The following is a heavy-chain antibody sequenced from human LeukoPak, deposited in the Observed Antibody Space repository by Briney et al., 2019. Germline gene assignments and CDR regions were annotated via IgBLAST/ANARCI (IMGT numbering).Heavy chain of an antibody. CDR1: GFTFSSLA. CDR2: FGGGGRDST. J-gene: IGHJ4*02. Sequence: PGGSLRLSCVASGFTFSSLAMSWVRQAPGKGLEWVSSFGGGGRDSTYHAESVKGRFTISRDNSQNTLYLQMNRLRAEDTAVYYCGRDSLGGDYWGQGTLVTVSS. D-gene: IGHD3-16*01. V-gene: IGHV3-23*01. CDR3: GRDSLGGDY.